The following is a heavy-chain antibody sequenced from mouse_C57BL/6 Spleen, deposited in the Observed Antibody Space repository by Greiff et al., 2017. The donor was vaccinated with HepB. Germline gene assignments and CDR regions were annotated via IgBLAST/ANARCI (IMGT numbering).Heavy chain of an antibody. V-gene: IGHV1-5*01. CDR1: GYTFTSYW. CDR3: SNYVWFAY. CDR2: IYPGNRDT. J-gene: IGHJ3*01. D-gene: IGHD2-1*01. Sequence: VQLQQSGTVLARPGASVKMSCKTSGYTFTSYWMHWVKQRPGQGLEWIGAIYPGNRDTSYNQKFKGKDKLTAVTSASTAYMELSSLTNEDSAVYYCSNYVWFAYWGQGTLVTVSA.